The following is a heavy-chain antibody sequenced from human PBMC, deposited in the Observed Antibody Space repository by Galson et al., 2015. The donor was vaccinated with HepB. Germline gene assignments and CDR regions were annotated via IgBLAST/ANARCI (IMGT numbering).Heavy chain of an antibody. CDR2: IYYSGST. CDR3: ARHVLTYDILTGYSMPTHFDY. CDR1: GGSISSSSYY. D-gene: IGHD3-9*01. V-gene: IGHV4-39*01. Sequence: SETLSLTCTVSGGSISSSSYYWGWIRQPPGKGLEWIGSIYYSGSTYYNPSLKSRVTISVDTSKNQFSLKLSSVTAADTAVYYCARHVLTYDILTGYSMPTHFDYWGQGTLVTVSS. J-gene: IGHJ4*02.